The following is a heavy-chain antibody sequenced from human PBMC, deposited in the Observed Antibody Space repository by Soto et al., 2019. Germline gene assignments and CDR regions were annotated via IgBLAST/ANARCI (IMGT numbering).Heavy chain of an antibody. V-gene: IGHV4-31*03. D-gene: IGHD6-13*01. CDR1: GGSISSGSYY. Sequence: QVQLQESGPGLVKPSQTLSLTCTVSGGSISSGSYYWSWIRQHPGKGLEWIGYIYYSGSTYYNPSLKSRVTISVDTSKNQFSLKQSSVTAADTAVYYCARATVAAAGWYYYGMDVWGQGTTVTVSS. J-gene: IGHJ6*02. CDR2: IYYSGST. CDR3: ARATVAAAGWYYYGMDV.